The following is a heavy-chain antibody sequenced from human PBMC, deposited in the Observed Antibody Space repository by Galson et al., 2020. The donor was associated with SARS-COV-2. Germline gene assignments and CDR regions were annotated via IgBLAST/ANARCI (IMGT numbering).Heavy chain of an antibody. J-gene: IGHJ4*02. D-gene: IGHD1-1*01. V-gene: IGHV3-7*01. Sequence: GESLKISCAASGFTFSSYWMSWVRQAPGKGLEWVANIKQDGSEKYYVDSVKGRFTISRDNAKNSLYLQMNSLRAEDTAVYYCARLFSRGYYFDYWGQGTLVTVSS. CDR3: ARLFSRGYYFDY. CDR1: GFTFSSYW. CDR2: IKQDGSEK.